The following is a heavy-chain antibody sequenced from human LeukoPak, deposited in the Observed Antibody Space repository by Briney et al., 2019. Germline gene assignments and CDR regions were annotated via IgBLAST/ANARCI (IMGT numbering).Heavy chain of an antibody. CDR2: ISSSGSTI. J-gene: IGHJ4*02. Sequence: GGSLRLSCAASGFIFSSYEMNWVRQAPGKGLEWVSYISSSGSTIYYADSVKGRFTISRDNAKNSLYLQMNSLRAEDTAVYYCARGDRGGASTLDYWGQGTLVTVSS. CDR1: GFIFSSYE. D-gene: IGHD1-26*01. V-gene: IGHV3-48*03. CDR3: ARGDRGGASTLDY.